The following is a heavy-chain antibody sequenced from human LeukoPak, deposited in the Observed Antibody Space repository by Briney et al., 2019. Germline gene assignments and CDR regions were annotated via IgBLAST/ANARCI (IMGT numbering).Heavy chain of an antibody. CDR1: GYTLTELS. D-gene: IGHD3-10*01. CDR2: FDPEDGET. V-gene: IGHV1-24*01. CDR3: ATFGSVRGVISRFDY. J-gene: IGHJ4*02. Sequence: ASVKVSCKVSGYTLTELSMHWVRQAPGKGLERMGGFDPEDGETIYAQKFQGRVTMTEDTSTDTAYMELSSLRSEDTAVYYRATFGSVRGVISRFDYWGQGTLVTVSS.